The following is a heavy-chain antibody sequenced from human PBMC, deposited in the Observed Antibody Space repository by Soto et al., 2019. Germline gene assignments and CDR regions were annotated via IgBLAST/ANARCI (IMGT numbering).Heavy chain of an antibody. J-gene: IGHJ4*02. Sequence: SVKVSCKASGGTFSSYTISWVRQAPGQGLEWMGRIIPILGIANYAQKFQGRVTITADKSTSTAYMELSSLRSEDTAVYYCASLGYCSSTSCYGPYWGQGTLVTVSS. CDR3: ASLGYCSSTSCYGPY. V-gene: IGHV1-69*02. D-gene: IGHD2-2*01. CDR2: IIPILGIA. CDR1: GGTFSSYT.